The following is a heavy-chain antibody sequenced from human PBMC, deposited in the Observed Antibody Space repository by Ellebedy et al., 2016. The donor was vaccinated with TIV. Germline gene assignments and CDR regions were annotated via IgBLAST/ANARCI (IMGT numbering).Heavy chain of an antibody. Sequence: ASVKVSCKASGYTFSSYDINWVRQAPGQGLEWMGRIIPILGRPDYAQSFLGRVTINADKSTGTPYLELSPLRSEDTAVYYCATDSRYSYGYRFNFWGQGTLVIVSS. D-gene: IGHD5-18*01. J-gene: IGHJ4*02. CDR2: IIPILGRP. V-gene: IGHV1-69*04. CDR3: ATDSRYSYGYRFNF. CDR1: GYTFSSYD.